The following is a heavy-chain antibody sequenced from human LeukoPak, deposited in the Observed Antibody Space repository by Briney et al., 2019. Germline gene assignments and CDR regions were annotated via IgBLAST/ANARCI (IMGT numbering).Heavy chain of an antibody. CDR1: GGSISSYY. J-gene: IGHJ6*02. V-gene: IGHV4-59*12. CDR3: ARGEDTAMTHYGIDV. D-gene: IGHD5-18*01. CDR2: IYYSGST. Sequence: SQTLSLTCTVSGGSISSYYWSWIRQPPGKGLEWIGYIYYSGSTNYNPSLKSRVTISVDTSKNQFSLKLSSVTAADTAVYYCARGEDTAMTHYGIDVWGQGTTVTVSS.